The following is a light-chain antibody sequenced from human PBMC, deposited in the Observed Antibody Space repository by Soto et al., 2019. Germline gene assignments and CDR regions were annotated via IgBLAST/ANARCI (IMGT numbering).Light chain of an antibody. CDR2: DAS. V-gene: IGKV3-11*01. Sequence: EIGLTQSAATLSLSPGERATLSWWASQSVSSYLAWYQQKPGQAPRLLIYDASNRATGIPARFSGSGSGTDFTLTISSLEPEDFAVYYCQQRSNWPPITFGQGTRLEIK. CDR3: QQRSNWPPIT. CDR1: QSVSSY. J-gene: IGKJ5*01.